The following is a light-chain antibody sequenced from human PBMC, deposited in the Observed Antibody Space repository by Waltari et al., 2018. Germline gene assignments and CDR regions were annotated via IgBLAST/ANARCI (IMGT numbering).Light chain of an antibody. CDR2: EAF. J-gene: IGLJ2*01. Sequence: QSALTQPASVSGSPGQSITISCTGSGSDIGAFLFVPWYQQHPGKAPKLLILEAFKRPSGVSDRFSGSKLGNTASLTISGLQAEDEADYYCCSYAGSNTLVFGGGTKLTVL. CDR3: CSYAGSNTLV. V-gene: IGLV2-23*01. CDR1: GSDIGAFLF.